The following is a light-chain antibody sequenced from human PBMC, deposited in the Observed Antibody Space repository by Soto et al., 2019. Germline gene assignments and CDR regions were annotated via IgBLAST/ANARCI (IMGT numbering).Light chain of an antibody. CDR2: GAS. CDR1: RSVRSN. CDR3: QQYNYWPGT. J-gene: IGKJ1*01. Sequence: EIVMTQSPATLSVSPGERVTLSCKASRSVRSNSAWYQQKPGQAPRLLISGASTRATGITDRFSGSGSGTEFTLTINSLQSEDFAVYYCQQYNYWPGTFGQGTKVEIK. V-gene: IGKV3-15*01.